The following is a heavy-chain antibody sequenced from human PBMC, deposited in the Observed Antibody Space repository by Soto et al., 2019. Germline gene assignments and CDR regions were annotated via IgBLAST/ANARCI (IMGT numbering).Heavy chain of an antibody. CDR3: ARDRSITIPYYGMDF. CDR1: GVSITIFY. Sequence: SETLSLPCTVSGVSITIFYWSWFMQTPGKGLEWIGYIYDSGSTKYNPSLKSRVTISVDASKNQFSLKLSSVTAADTAVYYCARDRSITIPYYGMDFWGQGTTVTVS. V-gene: IGHV4-59*01. CDR2: IYDSGST. J-gene: IGHJ6*02. D-gene: IGHD3-3*01.